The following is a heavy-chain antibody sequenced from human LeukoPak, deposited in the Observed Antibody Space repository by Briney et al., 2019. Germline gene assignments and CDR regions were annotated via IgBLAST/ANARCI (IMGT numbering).Heavy chain of an antibody. CDR2: IKSDGSST. J-gene: IGHJ4*02. D-gene: IGHD6-13*01. Sequence: GGSLRLSCAASGFTFSNYWMHWVCQAPGKGPVWVSRIKSDGSSTRFADSVQGRFTISRDNGKNTLYLQMNSLRAEDTAVYYCARGGDSSNWYPGYFDYWGQGALVTVSS. CDR3: ARGGDSSNWYPGYFDY. V-gene: IGHV3-74*01. CDR1: GFTFSNYW.